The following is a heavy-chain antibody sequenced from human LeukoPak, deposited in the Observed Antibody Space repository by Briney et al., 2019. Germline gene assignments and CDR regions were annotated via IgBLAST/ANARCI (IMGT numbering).Heavy chain of an antibody. CDR2: ISYDGSNK. Sequence: PGGSLRLSCAASGFTFSSYAMHWVRQAPGKGLEWVAVISYDGSNKYYADSVKGRFTISRDNSKNTLYLQMNSLRAEDTAVYYCARVVWWYYYMDVWGKGTTVTVSS. CDR1: GFTFSSYA. CDR3: ARVVWWYYYMDV. D-gene: IGHD4/OR15-4a*01. J-gene: IGHJ6*03. V-gene: IGHV3-30-3*01.